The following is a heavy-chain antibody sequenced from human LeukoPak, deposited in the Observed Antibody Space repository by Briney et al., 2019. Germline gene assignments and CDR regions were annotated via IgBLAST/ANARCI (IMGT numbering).Heavy chain of an antibody. CDR1: GGSISSYY. D-gene: IGHD6-6*01. Sequence: SETLSLTCTVSGGSISSYYWSWIRQPPGKGLEWIGYIYYSGSTNYNPSLKSRVTISVDTSKNQFSLKLSSVTAADTAVYYCARQTDEYSSSSTEFDPWGQGTLVTVSS. CDR2: IYYSGST. V-gene: IGHV4-59*08. CDR3: ARQTDEYSSSSTEFDP. J-gene: IGHJ5*02.